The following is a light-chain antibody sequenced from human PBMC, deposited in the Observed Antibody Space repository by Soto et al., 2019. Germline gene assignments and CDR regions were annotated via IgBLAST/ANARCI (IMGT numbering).Light chain of an antibody. J-gene: IGLJ1*01. V-gene: IGLV2-14*01. Sequence: QSGLTQPASVSGSPGQSITISCTGTSSDVGGYNYVSWYQQHPGKAPKLMIYEVTNRPSGISNRFSGSKSGNTASLTITGLQAEDEADYYCSSFISTSTLPYVFGTGTKVTVL. CDR1: SSDVGGYNY. CDR3: SSFISTSTLPYV. CDR2: EVT.